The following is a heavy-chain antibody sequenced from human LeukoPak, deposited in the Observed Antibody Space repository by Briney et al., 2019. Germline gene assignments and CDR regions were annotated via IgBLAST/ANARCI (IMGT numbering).Heavy chain of an antibody. CDR1: GFTFSSYG. CDR3: ARAKDYIRFGELNY. CDR2: IRYDGSNK. Sequence: GGSLRLSCAASGFTFSSYGMYWVRQAPGKGLEWVAFIRYDGSNKYYADSVKGRFTISRDNAKNSLYLQMNSLRAEDTAVYYCARAKDYIRFGELNYWGQGTLVTVSS. V-gene: IGHV3-30*02. D-gene: IGHD3-10*01. J-gene: IGHJ4*02.